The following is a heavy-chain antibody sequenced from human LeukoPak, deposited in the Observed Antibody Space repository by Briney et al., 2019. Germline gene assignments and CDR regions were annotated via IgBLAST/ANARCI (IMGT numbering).Heavy chain of an antibody. J-gene: IGHJ5*02. V-gene: IGHV3-30*03. CDR2: ISFDGSNK. D-gene: IGHD1-26*01. CDR1: GFTFSSCG. Sequence: PGRSLRLSCAASGFTFSSCGMHWVRQAPGKGLEWVAVISFDGSNKYYADSVKGRFTISRDNSKNTLYLQMNSLRAEDTAVYYCARPLIRVGATEPNWFDPWGQGTLVTVSS. CDR3: ARPLIRVGATEPNWFDP.